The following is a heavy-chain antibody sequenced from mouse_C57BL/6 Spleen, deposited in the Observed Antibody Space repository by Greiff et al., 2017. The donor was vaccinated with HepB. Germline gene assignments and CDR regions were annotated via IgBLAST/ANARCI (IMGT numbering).Heavy chain of an antibody. Sequence: QVQLKQSGAELVRPGTSVKVSCKASGYAFTNYLIEWVKQRPGQGLEWIGVLNPGNGGTNYNEKFKGKATLTADKSSSTAYMQSSSLTSEDSAVSFCARSLDGGSSDLDYWGQGTTLTVSS. CDR3: ARSLDGGSSDLDY. D-gene: IGHD1-1*01. J-gene: IGHJ2*01. V-gene: IGHV1-54*01. CDR1: GYAFTNYL. CDR2: LNPGNGGT.